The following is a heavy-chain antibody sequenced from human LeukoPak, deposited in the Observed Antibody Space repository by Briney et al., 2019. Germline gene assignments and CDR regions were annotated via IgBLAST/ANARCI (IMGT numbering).Heavy chain of an antibody. CDR3: ARVTYSSGWPLFDY. D-gene: IGHD6-19*01. J-gene: IGHJ4*02. V-gene: IGHV4-61*01. CDR1: GGSFSSGSYY. CDR2: IYYSGST. Sequence: SETLSLTCTVSGGSFSSGSYYWSWIRQPPGKGLEWIGYIYYSGSTNYNPSLKSRVTISVDTSKNQFSLKLSSVTAADTAVYYCARVTYSSGWPLFDYWGQGTLVTVSS.